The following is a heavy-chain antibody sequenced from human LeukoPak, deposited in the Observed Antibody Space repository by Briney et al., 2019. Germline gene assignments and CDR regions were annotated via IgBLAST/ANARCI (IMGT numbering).Heavy chain of an antibody. Sequence: GSSLRLSCAASGFTFRSYGMLWVRQPPGRGLEWVAGIWYDGSNKYNVDSVTGRFTISRDNSNNTLFLQLDSLRAEDTAVYYCARDRNWYFDSWGQGTLVTVSS. CDR2: IWYDGSNK. CDR3: ARDRNWYFDS. D-gene: IGHD1-20*01. CDR1: GFTFRSYG. J-gene: IGHJ4*02. V-gene: IGHV3-33*01.